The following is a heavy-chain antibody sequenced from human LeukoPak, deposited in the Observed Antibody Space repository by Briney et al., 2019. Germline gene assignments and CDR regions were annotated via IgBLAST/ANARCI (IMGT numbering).Heavy chain of an antibody. CDR1: GGSISSSSYY. CDR2: IYYSGST. V-gene: IGHV4-39*01. J-gene: IGHJ4*02. D-gene: IGHD3-3*01. CDR3: ARGDDYDFWSGYPKGGHADY. Sequence: PSETLSLTCTVSGGSISSSSYYWGWIRQPPGKGLEWIGSIYYSGSTYYNPSLKSRVTISVDTSKNQFSLKMSSVAAADTAVYHCARGDDYDFWSGYPKGGHADYWGQGTLVTVSS.